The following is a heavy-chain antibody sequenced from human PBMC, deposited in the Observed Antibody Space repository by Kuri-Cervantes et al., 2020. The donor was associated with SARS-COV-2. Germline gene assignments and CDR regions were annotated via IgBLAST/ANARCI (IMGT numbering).Heavy chain of an antibody. J-gene: IGHJ4*02. D-gene: IGHD6-13*01. CDR3: AKDGTRLYVSSWYYFDY. CDR1: GFTFDDYA. V-gene: IGHV3-43D*03. Sequence: GGSLRLSCAASGFTFDDYAMHWVRQAPGKGLEWVSLISWDGGSTYYADSAKGRFTISRDNSKNSLYLQMNSLRAEDTALYYCAKDGTRLYVSSWYYFDYWGQGTLVTVSS. CDR2: ISWDGGST.